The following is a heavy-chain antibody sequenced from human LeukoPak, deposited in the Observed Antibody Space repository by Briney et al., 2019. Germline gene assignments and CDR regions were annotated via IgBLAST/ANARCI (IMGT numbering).Heavy chain of an antibody. Sequence: GGSLRLSCAASGFTFSSFSMSWVRQAPGKGLEWVSGTSDRGDYTYYADSVKGRFTISRDTSKNTLYLQMNSLRAEDTALYFCAKKAQYDGHYPLDYWGQGTLVTVSA. CDR2: TSDRGDYT. CDR3: AKKAQYDGHYPLDY. D-gene: IGHD4/OR15-4a*01. J-gene: IGHJ4*02. V-gene: IGHV3-23*01. CDR1: GFTFSSFS.